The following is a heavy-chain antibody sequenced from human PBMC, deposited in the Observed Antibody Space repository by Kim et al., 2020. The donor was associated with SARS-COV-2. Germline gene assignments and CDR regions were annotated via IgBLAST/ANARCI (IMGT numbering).Heavy chain of an antibody. CDR3: ARGPSPKFQGGLN. CDR1: GGSFSGYY. V-gene: IGHV4-34*01. J-gene: IGHJ4*02. Sequence: SETLSLTCAVYGGSFSGYYWSWIRQPPGKGLEWIGEINHSGSTNYNPSLKSRVTISVDTSKNQFSLKLSSVTAADTAVYYCARGPSPKFQGGLNWGQGTLVTVSS. CDR2: INHSGST. D-gene: IGHD1-26*01.